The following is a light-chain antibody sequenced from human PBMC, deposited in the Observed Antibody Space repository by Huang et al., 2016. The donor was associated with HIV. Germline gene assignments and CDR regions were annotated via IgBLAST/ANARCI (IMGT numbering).Light chain of an antibody. CDR3: QQYNNRYT. J-gene: IGKJ2*01. V-gene: IGKV3-15*01. Sequence: IVMTQSPATLSVSPGERAPLSCRASQSISNNFAWYQQKPGQAPRLLIYGASTRAIGIPARCSGSESGTEFTVIISSLQSEDFAVYYCQQYNNRYTFGQGTKLEIK. CDR2: GAS. CDR1: QSISNN.